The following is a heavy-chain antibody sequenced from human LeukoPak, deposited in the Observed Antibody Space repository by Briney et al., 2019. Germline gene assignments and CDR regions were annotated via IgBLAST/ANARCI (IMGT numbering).Heavy chain of an antibody. CDR3: ARDPRIAAAGAFDI. V-gene: IGHV3-30*03. CDR2: ISYDGTNK. Sequence: GGSLRLSCAVSGFTFSSYGMHWVRQAPGKGLEWMAVISYDGTNKYYADSVKGRFTISRDNSKNTLYLQMNSLRAEDTAVYYCARDPRIAAAGAFDIWGQGTMVTVSS. J-gene: IGHJ3*02. CDR1: GFTFSSYG. D-gene: IGHD6-13*01.